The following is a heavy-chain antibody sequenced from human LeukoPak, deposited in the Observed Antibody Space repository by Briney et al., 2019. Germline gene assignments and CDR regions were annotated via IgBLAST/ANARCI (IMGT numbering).Heavy chain of an antibody. J-gene: IGHJ3*02. D-gene: IGHD1-26*01. CDR2: IYSGGNT. V-gene: IGHV3-53*01. Sequence: PGGSLRLSCAASGFTFNSYVMHWVRQAPGKGLEWVSVIYSGGNTYYADSVEGRFTISRDNSKNTLYLQMKSLRAEDTAVYYCARVRGGSGRSYAADAFDIWGQGTMVTVSS. CDR1: GFTFNSYV. CDR3: ARVRGGSGRSYAADAFDI.